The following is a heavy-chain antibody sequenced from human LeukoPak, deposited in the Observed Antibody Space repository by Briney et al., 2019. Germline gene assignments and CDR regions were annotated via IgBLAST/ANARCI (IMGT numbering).Heavy chain of an antibody. V-gene: IGHV3-74*01. CDR3: ARKVYYYDSSGYSYYFDY. J-gene: IGHJ4*02. CDR2: INSDGSST. D-gene: IGHD3-22*01. CDR1: GFTLSSYW. Sequence: GGTLRLTCAASGFTLSSYWMHWVRQAPGKGLVWVSRINSDGSSTSYANSVKGRFTISRDHAKHTLYLQMNSLRAEDTAVYHCARKVYYYDSSGYSYYFDYWGQGTLVTASS.